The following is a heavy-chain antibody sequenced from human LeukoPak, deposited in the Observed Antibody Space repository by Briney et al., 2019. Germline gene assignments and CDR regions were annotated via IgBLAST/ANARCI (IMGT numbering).Heavy chain of an antibody. Sequence: PSETLSLTCSVSGDSISTSSSYWGWIRQPPGKGLEWIGSIYYSGSTYYNTSLKSRVTISVDTSKNQFSLKLNSVTVADTALYYCARVYSSTHNWFDTWGQGIQVTVSS. CDR2: IYYSGST. J-gene: IGHJ5*02. CDR1: GDSISTSSSY. D-gene: IGHD6-19*01. CDR3: ARVYSSTHNWFDT. V-gene: IGHV4-39*07.